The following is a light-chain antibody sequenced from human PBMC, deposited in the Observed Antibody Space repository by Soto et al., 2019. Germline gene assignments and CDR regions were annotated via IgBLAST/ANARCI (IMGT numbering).Light chain of an antibody. Sequence: EIALTQSPATLSLSPGERATLSCRASQSVTANYLAWYQQKPGQAPRLLIYAASIVATGIPDRFSGSGSGTDFTLTISRLEPEDSAVYYCLQYSIPRWTFGQGTKVEIK. CDR3: LQYSIPRWT. CDR1: QSVTANY. V-gene: IGKV3-20*01. J-gene: IGKJ1*01. CDR2: AAS.